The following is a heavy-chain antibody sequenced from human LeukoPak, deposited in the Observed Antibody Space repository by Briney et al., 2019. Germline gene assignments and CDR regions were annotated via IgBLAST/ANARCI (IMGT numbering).Heavy chain of an antibody. V-gene: IGHV3-53*01. CDR2: IYSGGST. J-gene: IGHJ6*02. Sequence: GGSLRLSCAASGFTVSSNYMSWVRQAPGKGLEWVSVIYSGGSTKYAESAKGRFTISRNNSKNTLYLQMNSLRAEDKAVDYCARHNYYGSGSYYTGGGYGMDVWGQGTTVTVSS. CDR1: GFTVSSNY. D-gene: IGHD3-10*01. CDR3: ARHNYYGSGSYYTGGGYGMDV.